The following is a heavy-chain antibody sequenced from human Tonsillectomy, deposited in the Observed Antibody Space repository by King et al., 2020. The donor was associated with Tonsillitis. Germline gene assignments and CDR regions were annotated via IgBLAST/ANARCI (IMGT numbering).Heavy chain of an antibody. CDR3: AMAFAPPCTRTSCYDVLFDP. V-gene: IGHV3-49*03. CDR1: GFTFGDYA. J-gene: IGHJ5*02. D-gene: IGHD2-2*01. Sequence: VQLVESGGGLVQPGRSLRLSCTPSGFTFGDYAMSWFRQAPGKGLEWVSFLRSKAYGGTTEYAASVNARFSISRDDSKSIAYLQIHGLETADTAVYYCAMAFAPPCTRTSCYDVLFDPWAQGTLVSVSS. CDR2: LRSKAYGGTT.